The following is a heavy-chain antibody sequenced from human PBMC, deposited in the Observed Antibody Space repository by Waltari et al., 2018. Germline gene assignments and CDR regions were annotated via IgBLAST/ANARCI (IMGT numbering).Heavy chain of an antibody. V-gene: IGHV3-74*01. J-gene: IGHJ6*04. CDR3: ARDHYYSKDV. CDR1: GIIFSTYW. Sequence: VQLVETGGGLVQPGGSLRLSCEASGIIFSTYWKQWVRQGRGEGVVLVSRIDNGDGSGTSYSDSVKGRFTISRDNAKNTLYLQMNSLRAEDTGVYYCARDHYYSKDVWGTGTTVTVSS. CDR2: IDNGDGSGT.